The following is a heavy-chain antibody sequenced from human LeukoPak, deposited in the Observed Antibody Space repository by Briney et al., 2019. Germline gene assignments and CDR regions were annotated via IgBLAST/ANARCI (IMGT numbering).Heavy chain of an antibody. D-gene: IGHD2-2*01. CDR3: ARRIPSSYYYYMDV. Sequence: AESLKISCKGSGYSVSSYCIGWVRQMPGRGLEWMGIIYPGDSDTRYSPSFQGQVTISADKSISTAYLQWGSLKASDTAMYYCARRIPSSYYYYMDVWGKGTTVTVSS. CDR2: IYPGDSDT. V-gene: IGHV5-51*01. J-gene: IGHJ6*03. CDR1: GYSVSSYC.